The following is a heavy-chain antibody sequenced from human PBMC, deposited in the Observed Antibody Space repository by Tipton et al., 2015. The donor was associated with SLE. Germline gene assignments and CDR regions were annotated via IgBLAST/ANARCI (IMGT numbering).Heavy chain of an antibody. D-gene: IGHD6-13*01. CDR2: IDPSDSYT. Sequence: QLVQSGAEVKKPGESLKISCKGSGYSFTSNWISWLRQMPGKGLEWMGRIDPSDSYTNYSPSFQGHVSISADKSISTAYLQWSSLKASDTAIYYCASYNSSGGWFDPWGQGTLVTVSS. J-gene: IGHJ5*02. V-gene: IGHV5-10-1*01. CDR1: GYSFTSNW. CDR3: ASYNSSGGWFDP.